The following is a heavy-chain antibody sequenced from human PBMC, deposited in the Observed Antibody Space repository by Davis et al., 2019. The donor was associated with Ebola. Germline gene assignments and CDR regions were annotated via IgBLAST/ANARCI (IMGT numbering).Heavy chain of an antibody. D-gene: IGHD6-13*01. V-gene: IGHV3-23*01. J-gene: IGHJ4*02. Sequence: GESLKISCAASGFTFSSYAMSWVRQAPGKGLEWVSAISGSGSTTYYADSVKGRFTISRDNSKNTLYLQMNSLRAEDTAVYYCARDERGAAAVPYYFDYWGQGTLVTVSS. CDR2: ISGSGSTT. CDR1: GFTFSSYA. CDR3: ARDERGAAAVPYYFDY.